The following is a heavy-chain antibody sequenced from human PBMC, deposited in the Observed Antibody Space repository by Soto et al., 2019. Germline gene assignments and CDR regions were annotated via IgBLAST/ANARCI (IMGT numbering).Heavy chain of an antibody. J-gene: IGHJ2*01. D-gene: IGHD1-26*01. V-gene: IGHV3-21*01. Sequence: EVQLVESGGGLVKPGGSLRLSCAASGFTFSSYSMNWVRQAPGKGLEWVLSISSRRSYIYYADSVKGRFTSSRDNANNSLYLHMKSLRAEDTAVYYCARDMGGGYYWYFDLWGRGTLVTVSS. CDR2: ISSRRSYI. CDR3: ARDMGGGYYWYFDL. CDR1: GFTFSSYS.